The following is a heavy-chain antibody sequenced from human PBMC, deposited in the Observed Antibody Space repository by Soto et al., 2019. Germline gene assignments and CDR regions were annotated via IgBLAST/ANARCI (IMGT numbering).Heavy chain of an antibody. D-gene: IGHD3-3*01. CDR2: ISWNSGSI. V-gene: IGHV3-9*01. CDR1: GFTFDDYA. CDR3: AKGEDNIRITGRYYYYYYMDV. Sequence: GGSLRLSCAASGFTFDDYAMHWVRQAPGKGLEWVSGISWNSGSIGYADSVKGRFTISRDNAKNSLYLQMNSLRAEDTALYYCAKGEDNIRITGRYYYYYYMDVWGKGTTVTVSS. J-gene: IGHJ6*03.